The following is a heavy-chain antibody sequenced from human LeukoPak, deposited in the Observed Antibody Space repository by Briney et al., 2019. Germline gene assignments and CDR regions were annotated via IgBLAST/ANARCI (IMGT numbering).Heavy chain of an antibody. J-gene: IGHJ4*02. CDR3: ARDPGEGSYNY. CDR1: GFTFSSNY. CDR2: ICSGGST. D-gene: IGHD3-10*01. Sequence: GGSLRLSCAASGFTFSSNYMSWVRQAPGKGLEWVSDICSGGSTYYCAAVKGRCTISSSNTKKKLHHQMNSLRAEDTAVYYCARDPGEGSYNYWGQGTLVTVSS. V-gene: IGHV3-53*01.